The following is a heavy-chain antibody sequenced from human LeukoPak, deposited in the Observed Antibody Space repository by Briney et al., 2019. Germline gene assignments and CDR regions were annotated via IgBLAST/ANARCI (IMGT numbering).Heavy chain of an antibody. Sequence: GGSLRLSCAASGFTVSSNYMSWVRQAPGKGLEWVSFIYSGGNTHYSDSVKGRFTISRDNSKNTLYLQMNSLRAEDTAVYYCARRAGEYSHPYDYWSQGTLVTVSS. CDR3: ARRAGEYSHPYDY. CDR2: IYSGGNT. J-gene: IGHJ4*02. D-gene: IGHD2/OR15-2a*01. CDR1: GFTVSSNY. V-gene: IGHV3-53*01.